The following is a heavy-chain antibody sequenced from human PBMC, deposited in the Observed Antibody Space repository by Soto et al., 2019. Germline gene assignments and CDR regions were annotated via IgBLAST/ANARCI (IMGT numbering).Heavy chain of an antibody. CDR3: AEDSYYHDRTGYYIFHL. Sequence: PGGSLRLSCAASGFTFSNYAMHWVRQAPGKGLEWLAIISYDGDNEYYADSVRGRFTISRDNSKNTLYLQMTSLRAEDTAVYYCAEDSYYHDRTGYYIFHLWGQGTLVSVAS. CDR2: ISYDGDNE. J-gene: IGHJ4*02. V-gene: IGHV3-30*18. CDR1: GFTFSNYA. D-gene: IGHD3-22*01.